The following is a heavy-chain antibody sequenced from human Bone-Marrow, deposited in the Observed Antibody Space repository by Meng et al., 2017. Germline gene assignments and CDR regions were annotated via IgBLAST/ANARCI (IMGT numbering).Heavy chain of an antibody. CDR3: ARESSVVVVVAAKDYYYGMDV. CDR2: IIPIFGTA. J-gene: IGHJ6*02. D-gene: IGHD2-15*01. Sequence: SVKVSCKASGGTFSSYAISWVRQAPGQGLEWMGGIIPIFGTANYAQKFQGRVTITADKSTSTAYMELSSLRSEDTAVYYCARESSVVVVVAAKDYYYGMDVWGQGTTVTVSS. CDR1: GGTFSSYA. V-gene: IGHV1-69*06.